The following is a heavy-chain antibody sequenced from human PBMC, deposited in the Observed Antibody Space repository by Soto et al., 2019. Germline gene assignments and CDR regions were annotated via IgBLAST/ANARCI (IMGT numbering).Heavy chain of an antibody. D-gene: IGHD1-7*01. CDR2: ISSSSSYI. J-gene: IGHJ4*02. CDR1: GFTFSSYS. CDR3: ARDSTGTTSAAY. V-gene: IGHV3-21*01. Sequence: GGSLRLSCAASGFTFSSYSMNWVRQAPGKGLEWVSPISSSSSYIYYADSVKGRFTISRDNAKNSLYLQMNSLRAEDAAVYYCARDSTGTTSAAYWGQGTLVTVSS.